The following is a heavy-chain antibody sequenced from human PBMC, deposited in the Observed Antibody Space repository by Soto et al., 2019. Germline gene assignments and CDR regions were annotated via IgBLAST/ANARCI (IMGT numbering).Heavy chain of an antibody. CDR3: ARVVPARYYYGMDV. CDR1: GFTFSSYC. J-gene: IGHJ6*02. Sequence: EVQLVESGGGLVQPGGSLRLSCAASGFTFSSYCMHWVRQAPGKGLVWVSRINSDGSSTSYADSVKGRFTISRDNAKNKLYLQMTSLRAEDTAVYYCARVVPARYYYGMDVWGQGTTVTVSS. CDR2: INSDGSST. D-gene: IGHD2-2*01. V-gene: IGHV3-74*01.